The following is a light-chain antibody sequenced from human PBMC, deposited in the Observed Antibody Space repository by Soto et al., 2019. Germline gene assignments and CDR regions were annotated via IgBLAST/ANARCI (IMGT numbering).Light chain of an antibody. V-gene: IGKV1-5*01. Sequence: DIQVTQSPSTLSASVGDRVTITCRASQSINIWLAWYQQKPGKAPKVLIYEASSLATGVTTRFSGSGSGTEFTLTISSLQPDDFATYYCQQYDSFPLTFGGGTTVEIK. CDR3: QQYDSFPLT. CDR2: EAS. J-gene: IGKJ4*01. CDR1: QSINIW.